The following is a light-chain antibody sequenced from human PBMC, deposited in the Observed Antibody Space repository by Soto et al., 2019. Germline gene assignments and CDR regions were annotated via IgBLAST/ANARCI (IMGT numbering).Light chain of an antibody. CDR2: DVT. CDR1: TSDVGGYNY. Sequence: QSALTQPRSVSGSPGQSVTISCTGTTSDVGGYNYVSWYQQHPGKAPKLMIYDVTKRPSGVPDRFSGSKSGNTASLTISGLQAEDEADYYCCSYAGGYFWVFGGGTKLTVL. V-gene: IGLV2-11*01. CDR3: CSYAGGYFWV. J-gene: IGLJ3*02.